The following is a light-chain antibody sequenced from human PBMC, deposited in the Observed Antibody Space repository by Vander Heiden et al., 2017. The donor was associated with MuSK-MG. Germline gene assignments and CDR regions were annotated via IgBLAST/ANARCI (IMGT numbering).Light chain of an antibody. CDR1: ESVSSY. J-gene: IGKJ5*01. V-gene: IGKV3-11*01. Sequence: EVVLTQSPATLSLSPGERATLSCRASESVSSYVVWYQQKPGQAPRLLIYDTSNRATGIPTRFSGSGYGTDFTLTISSLEPEDFAVYYCQQRQKWPPITFGHGTRMEIK. CDR3: QQRQKWPPIT. CDR2: DTS.